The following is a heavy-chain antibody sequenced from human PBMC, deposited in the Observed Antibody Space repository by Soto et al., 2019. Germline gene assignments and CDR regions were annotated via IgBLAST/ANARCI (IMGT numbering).Heavy chain of an antibody. CDR3: AQYDYGSGSQVDNWFDP. Sequence: SETLSLTCTVSGGSISSYYWSWIRQPPGKGLEWIGYIYYSGSTNYNPSLKSRVTISVDTSKNQFSLKLSSVTAADTAVYYCAQYDYGSGSQVDNWFDPWGQGTLVTFSS. V-gene: IGHV4-59*12. J-gene: IGHJ5*02. D-gene: IGHD3-10*01. CDR2: IYYSGST. CDR1: GGSISSYY.